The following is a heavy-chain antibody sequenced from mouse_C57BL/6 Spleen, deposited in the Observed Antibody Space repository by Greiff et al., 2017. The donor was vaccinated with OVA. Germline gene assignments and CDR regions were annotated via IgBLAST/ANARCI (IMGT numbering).Heavy chain of an antibody. V-gene: IGHV1-64*01. Sequence: QVQLQQPGAELVKPGASVKLSCKASGYTFTSYWMHWVKQRPGQGLEWIGMIHPNSGSNNYNEKFKSKATLTVDKSSSTAYMQLSSLTSEDSAFYYCAQAGGVATNFDVWGTGTTVTVSS. CDR3: AQAGGVATNFDV. CDR2: IHPNSGSN. D-gene: IGHD1-1*01. J-gene: IGHJ1*03. CDR1: GYTFTSYW.